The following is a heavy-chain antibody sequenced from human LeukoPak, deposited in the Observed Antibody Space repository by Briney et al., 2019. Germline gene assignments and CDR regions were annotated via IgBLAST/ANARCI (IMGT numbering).Heavy chain of an antibody. D-gene: IGHD2-15*01. CDR1: GYTFTSYA. CDR2: INPDNGNT. V-gene: IGHV1-3*01. CDR3: ASGRYCSGSNCSRGDY. J-gene: IGHJ4*02. Sequence: GASVKVSCKASGYTFTSYAMHWVRQAPGQRLEWMGWINPDNGNTKYSQKFQGRVTITRDTSASTAYMELSSLRSEDTAVYYCASGRYCSGSNCSRGDYWGQGTLVTVSS.